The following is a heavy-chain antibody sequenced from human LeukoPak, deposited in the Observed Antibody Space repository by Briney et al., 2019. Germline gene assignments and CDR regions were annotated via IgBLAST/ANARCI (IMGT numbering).Heavy chain of an antibody. CDR1: GFTFGSYA. V-gene: IGHV3-23*01. CDR2: ISGSGGST. D-gene: IGHD4-17*01. J-gene: IGHJ4*02. Sequence: GGSLRLSCAASGFTFGSYAMSWVRQAPGKGLEWVSAISGSGGSTYYADSVKGRFTISRDNSKNTLYLQMNSLRAEDTAVYYCAKDHDYGDYVVPFDYWGQGTLVTVSS. CDR3: AKDHDYGDYVVPFDY.